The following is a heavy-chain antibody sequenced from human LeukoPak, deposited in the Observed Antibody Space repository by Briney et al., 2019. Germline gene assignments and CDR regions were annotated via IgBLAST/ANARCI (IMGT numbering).Heavy chain of an antibody. V-gene: IGHV4-38-2*02. CDR2: IYHSGST. Sequence: SETLSLTCTVSGYSISSGYYWGWIRQPPGKGLEWIGSIYHSGSTYYNPSLKSRVTISVDTSKNQFSLKLSSVTAADTAVYYCARQAAGALWFGELPDYWGQGTLVTVSS. CDR1: GYSISSGYY. CDR3: ARQAAGALWFGELPDY. J-gene: IGHJ4*02. D-gene: IGHD3-10*01.